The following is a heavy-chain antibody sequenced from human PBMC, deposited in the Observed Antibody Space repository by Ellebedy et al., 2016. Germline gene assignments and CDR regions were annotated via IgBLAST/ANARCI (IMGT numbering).Heavy chain of an antibody. D-gene: IGHD6-13*01. CDR1: GFTFDDYA. V-gene: IGHV3-9*01. CDR2: ISWNSGSI. Sequence: SLKISCAASGFTFDDYAMHWVRQAPGKGLEWVSGISWNSGSIGYADSVKGRFTISRDNAKNSLYLQMNSLRAEDTALYYCAKDLFEALAAAGIDYWGQGTLVTVSS. J-gene: IGHJ4*02. CDR3: AKDLFEALAAAGIDY.